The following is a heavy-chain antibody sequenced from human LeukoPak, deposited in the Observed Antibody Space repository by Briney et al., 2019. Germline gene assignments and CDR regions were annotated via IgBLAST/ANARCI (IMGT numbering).Heavy chain of an antibody. CDR3: ASPGGSSSTFY. D-gene: IGHD2-2*01. J-gene: IGHJ4*02. CDR1: GYTFTSYA. Sequence: SVKVSCKASGYTFTSYAMHWVRQAPGQGLEWMGGIIPIFGTANYAQKFQGRVTITADESTSTAYMELSSLRSEDTAVYYCASPGGSSSTFYWGQGTLVTVSS. CDR2: IIPIFGTA. V-gene: IGHV1-69*13.